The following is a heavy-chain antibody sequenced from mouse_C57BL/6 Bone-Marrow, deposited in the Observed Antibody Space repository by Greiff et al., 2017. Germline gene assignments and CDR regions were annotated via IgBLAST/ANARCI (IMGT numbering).Heavy chain of an antibody. CDR2: IYPRSGNT. D-gene: IGHD1-1*01. CDR3: ARDYYGSDWYFDV. J-gene: IGHJ1*03. V-gene: IGHV1-81*01. Sequence: QVQLKQSGAELARPGASVKLSCKASGYTFTSYGISWVRQRTGQGLEWIGEIYPRSGNTYYNEKVKGKATLTADKSSSTAYMELRSLTSEDSAVYFCARDYYGSDWYFDVWGTGTTVTVSS. CDR1: GYTFTSYG.